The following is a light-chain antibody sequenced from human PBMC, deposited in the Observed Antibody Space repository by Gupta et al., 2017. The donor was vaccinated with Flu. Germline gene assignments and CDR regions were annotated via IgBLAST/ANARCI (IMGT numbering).Light chain of an antibody. Sequence: SYELTQLPSVPVSPGQTPTFTCSGDALLKKYTYWYQQKSGQAPVLVIYEDSKRPSGIPERFSSSSSGTMATLTISGAQVEDEADYYCYSTDSSGNHVVFGGGTKLTVL. V-gene: IGLV3-10*01. CDR1: ALLKKY. CDR2: EDS. CDR3: YSTDSSGNHVV. J-gene: IGLJ2*01.